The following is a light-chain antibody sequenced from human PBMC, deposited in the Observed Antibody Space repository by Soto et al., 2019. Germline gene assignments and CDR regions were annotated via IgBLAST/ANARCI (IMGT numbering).Light chain of an antibody. Sequence: QSVLTQPPSASGSPGQSVTISCTGTSRYVGGHDYVSWYQQHPGKAPKLMIYEVTKRPSGVPDRFSGSKSGNTASLTVSGLQAEDEADYYCNSYVTVNNLIFGGGTQLTVL. J-gene: IGLJ2*01. CDR2: EVT. CDR1: SRYVGGHDY. V-gene: IGLV2-8*01. CDR3: NSYVTVNNLI.